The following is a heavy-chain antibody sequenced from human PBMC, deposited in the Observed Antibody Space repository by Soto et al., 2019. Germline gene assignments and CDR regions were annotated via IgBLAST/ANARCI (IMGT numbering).Heavy chain of an antibody. V-gene: IGHV3-23*01. CDR3: AKDPDFDY. J-gene: IGHJ4*02. CDR1: GFTFSTSA. CDR2: ISGSGGST. Sequence: GGSLRLSCAASGFTFSTSAITWVRQAPGKGLEWVSAISGSGGSTYYADSVKGRFTISRDNSKNRLYLQMNGLRAEDTAVYYCAKDPDFDYWGQGTLVTVSS.